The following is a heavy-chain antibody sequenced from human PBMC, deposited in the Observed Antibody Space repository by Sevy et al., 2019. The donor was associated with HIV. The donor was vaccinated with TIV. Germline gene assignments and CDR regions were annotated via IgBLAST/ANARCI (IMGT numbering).Heavy chain of an antibody. CDR2: IYSGGST. V-gene: IGHV3-53*01. CDR1: GFTVSSNY. J-gene: IGHJ6*03. D-gene: IGHD5-12*01. Sequence: GESLKISCAASGFTVSSNYMSWVRQAPGKGLEWVSVIYSGGSTYYADSVKGRFTISRDNSKNTLYLQMNSLRAEDTAVYYCARVIDGYNYYYYYYMDVWGKGTTVTVSS. CDR3: ARVIDGYNYYYYYYMDV.